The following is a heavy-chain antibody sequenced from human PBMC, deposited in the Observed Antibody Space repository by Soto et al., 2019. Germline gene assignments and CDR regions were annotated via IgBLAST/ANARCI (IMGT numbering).Heavy chain of an antibody. J-gene: IGHJ4*02. CDR3: ARDGGYDVLTGHYILLYYLDN. V-gene: IGHV1-46*01. CDR1: GYTFTTYS. CDR2: INPSGGRT. Sequence: ASVKVSCKASGYTFTTYSMHWVRQTPGHGLEWMGVINPSGGRTSYAQKFQGRVTMTRDTSTSTVHMELGNLRSEDTAVYFCARDGGYDVLTGHYILLYYLDNWGLGTLVTVSS. D-gene: IGHD3-9*01.